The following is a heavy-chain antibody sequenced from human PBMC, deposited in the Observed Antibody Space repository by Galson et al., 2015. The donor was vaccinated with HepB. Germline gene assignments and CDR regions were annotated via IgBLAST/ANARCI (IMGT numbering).Heavy chain of an antibody. Sequence: SVKVSCKASGYTFTGYYMHWVRQAPGQGLEWMGRINPNSGGTNYAQKFQGRVTMTRDTSISTAYMELSRLRSDDTAVYYCARWSKYQLLQQGDYYYYMDVWGKGTRSPSP. J-gene: IGHJ6*03. CDR2: INPNSGGT. CDR1: GYTFTGYY. V-gene: IGHV1-2*06. CDR3: ARWSKYQLLQQGDYYYYMDV. D-gene: IGHD2-2*01.